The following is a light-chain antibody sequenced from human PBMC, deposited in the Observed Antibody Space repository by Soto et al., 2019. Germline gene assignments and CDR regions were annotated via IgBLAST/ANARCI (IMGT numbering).Light chain of an antibody. J-gene: IGKJ5*01. V-gene: IGKV3-11*01. CDR3: QQRSNLIT. Sequence: EIGLTQSPATLSLSPGERATLSCRASQSVSSYLAGYQQKPGQAPRLLIYDASNRATGIPARFSGSGSGTDFTLTISSLEPEDFAVYYCQQRSNLITFGQGTRLEIK. CDR1: QSVSSY. CDR2: DAS.